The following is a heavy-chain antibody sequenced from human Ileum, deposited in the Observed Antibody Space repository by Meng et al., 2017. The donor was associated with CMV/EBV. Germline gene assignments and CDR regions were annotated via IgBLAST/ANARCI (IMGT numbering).Heavy chain of an antibody. J-gene: IGHJ4*02. Sequence: SCRPSGYSFTFYYIHWVRQAPGQGLEWMGVINPSSGSTTYAQKFQGRVTMTRDTSTSTVHMELNSLRSEDTAMYFCTRDLAAARPDYWGQGTLVTVSS. CDR2: INPSSGST. V-gene: IGHV1-46*01. D-gene: IGHD6-6*01. CDR3: TRDLAAARPDY. CDR1: GYSFTFYY.